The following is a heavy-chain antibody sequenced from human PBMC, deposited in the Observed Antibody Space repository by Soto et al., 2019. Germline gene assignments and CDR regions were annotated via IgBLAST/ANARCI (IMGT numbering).Heavy chain of an antibody. CDR2: IYFNGNT. Sequence: PATLSLTCTVSGGSVSSSAYCGWIRQPPGKGLQWIATIYFNGNTYYNPSLKSRVTISIDTSKNQFSLPLSSVNAADTAAYYCARHGRTLTDSSIDYWGQGTLVTVSS. V-gene: IGHV4-39*01. J-gene: IGHJ4*02. CDR3: ARHGRTLTDSSIDY. CDR1: GGSVSSSAY. D-gene: IGHD3-9*01.